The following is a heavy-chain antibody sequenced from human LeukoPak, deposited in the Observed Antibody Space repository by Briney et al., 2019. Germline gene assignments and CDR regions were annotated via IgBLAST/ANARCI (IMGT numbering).Heavy chain of an antibody. CDR2: ISSSGSTI. D-gene: IGHD3-22*01. CDR3: ATYYYDSSGYFPFDY. V-gene: IGHV3-48*03. CDR1: GFTFSSYE. J-gene: IGHJ4*02. Sequence: GALRLSCAASGFTFSSYEMNWVRQAPGKGLEWVSYISSSGSTIYYADSVKGRFTISRDNAKNSLYLQMNSLRAEDTAVYYCATYYYDSSGYFPFDYWGQGTLVTVSS.